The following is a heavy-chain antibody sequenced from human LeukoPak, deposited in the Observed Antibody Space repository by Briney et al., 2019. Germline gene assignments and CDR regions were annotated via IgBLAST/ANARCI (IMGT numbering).Heavy chain of an antibody. CDR3: ARAEMATGDFDY. Sequence: PSETLSLTCTVSGGSISSSGYYWGWIRQPPGKGLEWIESIYYSGSTYYNPSLKSRITISVDSSKNQFSLKLSSVTAADTAVYYCARAEMATGDFDYWGQGTLVTVSS. CDR2: IYYSGST. J-gene: IGHJ4*02. D-gene: IGHD5-24*01. V-gene: IGHV4-39*01. CDR1: GGSISSSGYY.